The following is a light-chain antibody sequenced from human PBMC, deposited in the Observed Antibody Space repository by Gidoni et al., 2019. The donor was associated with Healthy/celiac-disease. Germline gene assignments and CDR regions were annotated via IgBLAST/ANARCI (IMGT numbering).Light chain of an antibody. CDR2: EVS. J-gene: IGLJ2*01. Sequence: QSALTQPASVSASPGPSITISCPGTSSDVGGYHYVSWYQQHPGKAPKLMIYEVSNRPSGVANRFSGSKSGNTAALTISGLQAEDEADYYCSSYTSSSTSVVFGGGTKLTVL. V-gene: IGLV2-14*01. CDR3: SSYTSSSTSVV. CDR1: SSDVGGYHY.